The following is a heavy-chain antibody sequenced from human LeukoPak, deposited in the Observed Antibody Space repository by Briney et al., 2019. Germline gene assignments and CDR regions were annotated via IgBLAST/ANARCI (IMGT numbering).Heavy chain of an antibody. CDR3: ARPHTYYYDSSTPGEAFDI. D-gene: IGHD3-22*01. CDR1: GYSFTSYW. CDR2: IYPGDSDT. Sequence: GESLKISCKGSGYSFTSYWIGWVRQMPGKGLEWMGIIYPGDSDTRYSPSFQGQVTISADKSISTAYLQWSSLKASDTAMYYCARPHTYYYDSSTPGEAFDIWGQGTMVTVSS. V-gene: IGHV5-51*01. J-gene: IGHJ3*02.